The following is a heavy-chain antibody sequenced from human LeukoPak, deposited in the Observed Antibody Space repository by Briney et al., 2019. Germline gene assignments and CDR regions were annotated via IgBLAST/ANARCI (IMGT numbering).Heavy chain of an antibody. V-gene: IGHV4-39*07. CDR3: ARVDVRGGERFDY. D-gene: IGHD3-10*01. CDR1: GGSISSNSYY. CDR2: IYYSGST. Sequence: SETLSLTCAVSGGSISSNSYYWGWIRQPPGKGLEWIGSIYYSGSTYYNPSLKSRVTISVDTSKNQFSLKLNSVTAADTAVYYCARVDVRGGERFDYWGQGTLVTVSS. J-gene: IGHJ4*02.